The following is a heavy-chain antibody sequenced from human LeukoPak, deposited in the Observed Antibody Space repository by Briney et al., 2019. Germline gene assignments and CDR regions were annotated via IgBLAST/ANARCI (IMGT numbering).Heavy chain of an antibody. Sequence: PGGSLRLSCAASGFTFSSYGMHWVRQAPGKGLEWVAVISYDGSNKYYADSVKGRFTISRDNSKNTLYLQMNSLRAEDTAVYYCARDRLLKVVPAASTNYYYYGMDVWGQGTTVTVSS. CDR1: GFTFSSYG. J-gene: IGHJ6*02. CDR2: ISYDGSNK. V-gene: IGHV3-30*03. CDR3: ARDRLLKVVPAASTNYYYYGMDV. D-gene: IGHD2-2*01.